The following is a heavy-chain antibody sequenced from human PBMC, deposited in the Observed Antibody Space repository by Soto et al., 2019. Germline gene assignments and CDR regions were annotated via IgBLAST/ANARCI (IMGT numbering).Heavy chain of an antibody. CDR2: INPSGGST. V-gene: IGHV1-46*03. CDR3: AREGYYYDSSGLSAFDI. J-gene: IGHJ3*02. D-gene: IGHD3-22*01. CDR1: GCTFTSYY. Sequence: ASVKVSCKASGCTFTSYYMHWVRQAPGQGLEWMGIINPSGGSTSYAQKFQGRVTMTRDTSTSTVYMELSSLRSEDTAVYYCAREGYYYDSSGLSAFDIWGQGTMVTVSS.